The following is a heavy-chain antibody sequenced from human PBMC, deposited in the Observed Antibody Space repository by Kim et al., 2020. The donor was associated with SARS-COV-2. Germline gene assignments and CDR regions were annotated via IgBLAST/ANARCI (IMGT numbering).Heavy chain of an antibody. CDR1: GGSISSYY. CDR2: IYYSGST. D-gene: IGHD2-21*02. J-gene: IGHJ2*01. Sequence: SETLSLTCTVSGGSISSYYWSWIRQPPGKGLEWIGYIYYSGSTNYNPSLKSRVTISVDTSKNQFSLKLSSVTAADTAVYYCARDLHCGGDCYWDWYFDLWGRGTLVTVSS. CDR3: ARDLHCGGDCYWDWYFDL. V-gene: IGHV4-59*01.